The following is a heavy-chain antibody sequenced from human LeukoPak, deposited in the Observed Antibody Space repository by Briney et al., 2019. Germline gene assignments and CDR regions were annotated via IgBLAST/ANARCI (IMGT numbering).Heavy chain of an antibody. Sequence: GGSLRLSCAASGFTVSSNYMNWVRQAPGKGLEWVSVIYSGGITYYADPVRGRFTISRDNSKNTLFLQMHSLRAEDTAVYYCAREAPGYYFDFWGQGTLVTVSS. CDR3: AREAPGYYFDF. J-gene: IGHJ4*02. V-gene: IGHV3-53*01. CDR2: IYSGGIT. CDR1: GFTVSSNY.